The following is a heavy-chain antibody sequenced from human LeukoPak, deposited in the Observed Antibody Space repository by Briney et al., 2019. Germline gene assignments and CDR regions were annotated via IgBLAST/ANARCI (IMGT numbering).Heavy chain of an antibody. CDR3: ARGLSSWTVDY. D-gene: IGHD6-13*01. J-gene: IGHJ4*02. CDR2: INHSGST. Sequence: SETLSLTCAVYGGSFSGYYWSWIRQPPGKGLEWIGEINHSGSTNYNPSLKSRVTISVDTSKDQFSLNLSSVTAADTAVYYCARGLSSWTVDYWGQGTLVTVSS. CDR1: GGSFSGYY. V-gene: IGHV4-34*01.